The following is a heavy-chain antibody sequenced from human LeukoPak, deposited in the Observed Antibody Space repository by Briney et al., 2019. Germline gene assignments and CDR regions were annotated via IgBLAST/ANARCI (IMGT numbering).Heavy chain of an antibody. D-gene: IGHD3-22*01. Sequence: ASVKVSCKASGGTFSSYAISWVRQAPGQGLEWMGGIIPIFGTANYAQKFQGRVTITADESTSTAYMELSSLRSEDTAVYYCARAPLTYHYDSSGYPCHYWGQGTLVTVSS. CDR2: IIPIFGTA. V-gene: IGHV1-69*13. CDR3: ARAPLTYHYDSSGYPCHY. CDR1: GGTFSSYA. J-gene: IGHJ4*02.